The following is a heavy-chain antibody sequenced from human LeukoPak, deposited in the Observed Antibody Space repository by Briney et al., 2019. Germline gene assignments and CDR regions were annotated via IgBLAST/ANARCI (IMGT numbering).Heavy chain of an antibody. Sequence: SQTLSLTCTVSGGSISSGSYYCSWIRQPAGKGLEWIGRIYTSGSTNYNPSLKSRVTISVDTSKNQFSLKLSSVTAADTAVYYCARDQALGGQWLLGAFDIWGQGTMVTVSS. CDR2: IYTSGST. CDR1: GGSISSGSYY. CDR3: ARDQALGGQWLLGAFDI. D-gene: IGHD6-19*01. V-gene: IGHV4-61*02. J-gene: IGHJ3*02.